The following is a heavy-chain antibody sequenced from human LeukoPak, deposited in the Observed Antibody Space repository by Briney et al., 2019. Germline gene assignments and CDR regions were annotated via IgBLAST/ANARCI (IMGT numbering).Heavy chain of an antibody. CDR1: GFTFTNAW. CDR3: AKIVDEGVDY. Sequence: GGSLRLSCAASGFTFTNAWMTWVRQAPGKGLEWVSAIGGGGDTTYYADSVKGRFTISRDNSKNTVYLQMNFLRAEDTALYYCAKIVDEGVDYWGQGTLVTVSS. CDR2: IGGGGDTT. J-gene: IGHJ4*02. D-gene: IGHD2-15*01. V-gene: IGHV3-23*01.